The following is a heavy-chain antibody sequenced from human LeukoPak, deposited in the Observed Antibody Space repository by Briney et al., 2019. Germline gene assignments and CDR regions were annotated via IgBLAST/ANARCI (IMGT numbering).Heavy chain of an antibody. D-gene: IGHD6-13*01. Sequence: ASVKVSCKASGYTFTSYDINWVRQATGQGLEWMGWISAYNGNTNYAQKLQGRVTMTTDTSTSTAYMELRSLRSDDTAVYYCARDVRAAPANYWGQGTLVTVSS. CDR1: GYTFTSYD. J-gene: IGHJ4*02. CDR3: ARDVRAAPANY. V-gene: IGHV1-18*01. CDR2: ISAYNGNT.